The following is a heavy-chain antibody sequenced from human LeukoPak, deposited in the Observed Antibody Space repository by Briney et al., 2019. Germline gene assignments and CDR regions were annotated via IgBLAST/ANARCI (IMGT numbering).Heavy chain of an antibody. D-gene: IGHD4-17*01. CDR2: ISGSGGAT. J-gene: IGHJ4*02. CDR3: AKSTVTTGDWYFDY. V-gene: IGHV3-23*01. CDR1: GSTCGSDA. Sequence: GGSPRLSRAATGSTCGSDAMSLVGQAPKKGLEWVSAISGSGGATYYADSVKGRFTISRDNSKNTLYLQMNSLRAEDTAVYYCAKSTVTTGDWYFDYWGQGTLVTVSS.